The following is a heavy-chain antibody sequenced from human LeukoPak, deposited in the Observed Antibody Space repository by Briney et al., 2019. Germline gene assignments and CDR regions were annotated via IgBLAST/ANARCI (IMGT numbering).Heavy chain of an antibody. D-gene: IGHD2-2*01. CDR3: AKPQTAVVPAATLGFDS. CDR2: IGRSGANS. CDR1: GFTFNKYA. Sequence: GGTLRLSCAASGFTFNKYAMSWVRQSPGKGLEWVSAIGRSGANSYYATSVKGRFSVSRDNTKNTFHLQMNSLRAEDTAIYYCAKPQTAVVPAATLGFDSWGQGTLVTVSS. V-gene: IGHV3-23*01. J-gene: IGHJ4*02.